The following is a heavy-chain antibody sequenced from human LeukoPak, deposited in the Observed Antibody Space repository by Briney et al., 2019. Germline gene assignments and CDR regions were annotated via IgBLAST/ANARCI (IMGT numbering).Heavy chain of an antibody. CDR2: ISSSSSYI. D-gene: IGHD4/OR15-4a*01. CDR1: GFTFSSYS. Sequence: GGSLRLSCAASGFTFSSYSMNWVRQAPGKGLEWVSSISSSSSYIYYADSVKDRFTISRDNAKNSLYLQMNSLRAEDTAVYYCARAVLARLVDYWGQGTLVTVSS. V-gene: IGHV3-21*01. CDR3: ARAVLARLVDY. J-gene: IGHJ4*02.